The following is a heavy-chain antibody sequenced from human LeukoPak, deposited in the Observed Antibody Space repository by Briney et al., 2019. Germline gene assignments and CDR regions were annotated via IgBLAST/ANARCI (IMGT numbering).Heavy chain of an antibody. CDR2: IKQDGSEK. CDR3: ARYTYGDYLNDAFDI. V-gene: IGHV3-7*01. CDR1: GFTVSSNY. D-gene: IGHD4-17*01. Sequence: PGGSLRLSCAASGFTVSSNYMSWVRQAPGKGLEWVANIKQDGSEKYYVDSVKGRFTISRDNAKNSLYLQMNSLRAEDTAVYYCARYTYGDYLNDAFDIWGQGTMVTVSS. J-gene: IGHJ3*02.